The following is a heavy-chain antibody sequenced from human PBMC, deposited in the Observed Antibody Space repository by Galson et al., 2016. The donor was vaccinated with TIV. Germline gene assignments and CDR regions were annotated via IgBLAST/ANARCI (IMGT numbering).Heavy chain of an antibody. V-gene: IGHV4-39*01. CDR2: IYYSGST. CDR3: ARRLPAGDVGAFHI. Sequence: SETLSLTCTVSGGSISSSTNYWGWIRQPPGKGLEWIGSIYYSGSTSYNPSLKSRVTISVDTSKNQFSLKLSSVTAADTAVYYCARRLPAGDVGAFHIWGQGTMVSVSS. J-gene: IGHJ3*02. CDR1: GGSISSSTNY. D-gene: IGHD1-26*01.